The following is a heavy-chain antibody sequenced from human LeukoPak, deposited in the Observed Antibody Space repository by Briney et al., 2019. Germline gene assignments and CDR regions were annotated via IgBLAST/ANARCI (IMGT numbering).Heavy chain of an antibody. CDR1: GYRFTSDW. CDR2: IYPGDSDT. V-gene: IGHV5-51*01. CDR3: ARLPFD. Sequence: GESLKISCKASGYRFTSDWIAWVRQMPGKGLEWMGIIYPGDSDTRYSPSFQGQVTMSVDKSISTAYLQWSSLKASDTAIYYCARLPFDWGQGTLVTVSS. J-gene: IGHJ4*02.